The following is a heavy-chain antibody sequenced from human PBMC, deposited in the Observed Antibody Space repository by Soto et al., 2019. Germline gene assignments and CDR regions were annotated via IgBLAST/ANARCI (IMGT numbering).Heavy chain of an antibody. CDR3: AREGSGWGWEKIYYYYYGMDV. J-gene: IGHJ6*02. CDR1: GFTFSSYG. Sequence: PGGSLILSCAASGFTFSSYGMHWVRQAPGKGLEWVAVIWYDGSNKYYADSVKGRFTISRDNSKNTLYLQMNSLRAEDTAVYYCAREGSGWGWEKIYYYYYGMDVWGQGTTVTVSS. D-gene: IGHD6-19*01. CDR2: IWYDGSNK. V-gene: IGHV3-33*01.